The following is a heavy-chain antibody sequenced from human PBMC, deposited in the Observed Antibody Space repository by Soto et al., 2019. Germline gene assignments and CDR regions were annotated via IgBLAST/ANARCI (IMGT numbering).Heavy chain of an antibody. CDR3: ASGYGDPRIWYFDL. D-gene: IGHD5-18*01. CDR1: GFVFSDYA. V-gene: IGHV3-23*01. Sequence: EVQLLESGGGLVQSGGSLRLSCAASGFVFSDYALSWVRQAPGKGLEWVSAISDSGSHTYYASSVKGRFSISRDNSNNTLYLQMSSLAADDTAVYYCASGYGDPRIWYFDLWCRGTLVTVSS. J-gene: IGHJ2*01. CDR2: ISDSGSHT.